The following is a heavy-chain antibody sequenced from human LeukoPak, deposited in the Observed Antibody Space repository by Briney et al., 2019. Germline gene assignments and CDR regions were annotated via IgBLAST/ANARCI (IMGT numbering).Heavy chain of an antibody. CDR1: GFTFINAF. D-gene: IGHD2-2*01. J-gene: IGHJ4*02. V-gene: IGHV3-15*01. CDR2: IKIKTDGGTV. CDR3: TTGGDSTFAGLDY. Sequence: GGSLRLSCSASGFTFINAFISWVRQAPGKGLEWVGHIKIKTDGGTVDYAAPVKGRFTISRDDSENTLYLQMNSLKTEDTGIYYCTTGGDSTFAGLDYRGQGTLVAVSS.